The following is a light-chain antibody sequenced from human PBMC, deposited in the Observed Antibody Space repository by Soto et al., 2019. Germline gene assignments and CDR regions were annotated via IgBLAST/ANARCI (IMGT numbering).Light chain of an antibody. CDR3: MQALQTRNT. CDR1: QSLLHSNGYNY. CDR2: LGS. Sequence: DSVMTQSPLSLPVTPGEPASISCRSSQSLLHSNGYNYLDWYLQKPGQSPQLLIYLGSNRASGVPDRFSGSGSGTDFTLKISRVEAEDVGVYYCMQALQTRNTFGQGTKLEIK. J-gene: IGKJ2*01. V-gene: IGKV2-28*01.